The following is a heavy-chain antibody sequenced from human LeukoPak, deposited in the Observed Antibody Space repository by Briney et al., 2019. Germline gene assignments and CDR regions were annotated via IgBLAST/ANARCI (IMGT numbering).Heavy chain of an antibody. Sequence: ASVKVSCKASGYTFTSYDINWVRQATGQGLEWMGWMNPNSGNTGYAQKFQGRVTMTRNTSISTAYMELSSLRSEDTAVYYCARVTYYYDSSGYPFDYWGRGTLVTVSS. J-gene: IGHJ4*02. D-gene: IGHD3-22*01. CDR1: GYTFTSYD. CDR3: ARVTYYYDSSGYPFDY. CDR2: MNPNSGNT. V-gene: IGHV1-8*01.